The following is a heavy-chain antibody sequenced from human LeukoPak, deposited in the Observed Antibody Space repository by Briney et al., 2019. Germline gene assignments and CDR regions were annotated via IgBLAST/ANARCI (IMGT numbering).Heavy chain of an antibody. CDR1: GFTFSSYA. D-gene: IGHD3-22*01. CDR3: AREDSSGYYDY. CDR2: ISYDGSNK. Sequence: PGRSLRLSCAASGFTFSSYAMRWVRQAPGKGLEWVAVISYDGSNKYYADSVKGRFTISRDNSKNTLYLQMNSLRAEDTAVYYCAREDSSGYYDYWGQGTLVSVSS. V-gene: IGHV3-30*01. J-gene: IGHJ4*02.